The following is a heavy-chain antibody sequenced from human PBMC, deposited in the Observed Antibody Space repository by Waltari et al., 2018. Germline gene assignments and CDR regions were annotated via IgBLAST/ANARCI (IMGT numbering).Heavy chain of an antibody. V-gene: IGHV4-34*01. CDR1: GGSFSGYY. J-gene: IGHJ4*02. CDR2: INHSEST. D-gene: IGHD3-10*01. CDR3: ARAGAEYYYGSGTLRY. Sequence: QVQLQQWGAGLLKPSETLSLTCAVYGGSFSGYYWSWIRQPPGKGLEWIGEINHSESTNYNPSLKSRVTISVDTSKNQFSLKLSSVTAADTAVYYCARAGAEYYYGSGTLRYWGQGTLVTVSS.